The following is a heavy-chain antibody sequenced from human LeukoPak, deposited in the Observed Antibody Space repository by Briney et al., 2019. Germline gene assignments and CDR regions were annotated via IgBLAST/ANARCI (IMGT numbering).Heavy chain of an antibody. CDR1: GGSFSGYY. CDR3: ARDKGPYWYFDL. J-gene: IGHJ2*01. V-gene: IGHV4-34*01. Sequence: SETPSLTCAVYGGSFSGYYWSWIRQPPGKGLEWIGEINHSGSTNYNPSLRSRVTVSVHTSKNQLSLKLSSVTAADTAVYYCARDKGPYWYFDLWGRGTLVTVSS. CDR2: INHSGST.